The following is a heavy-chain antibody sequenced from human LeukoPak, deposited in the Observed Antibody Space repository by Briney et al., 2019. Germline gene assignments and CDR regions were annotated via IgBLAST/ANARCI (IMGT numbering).Heavy chain of an antibody. D-gene: IGHD5-18*01. V-gene: IGHV4-34*01. Sequence: SSETLSLTCAVYGGSFSGYYWSWIRQPPGKGLEWIGEINHSGSTNYNPSLKSRVTISVDTSKNQFSLKLSSVTAADTAVYYCARGPGSFRPKKTWIRTNYFDYWGQGTLVTVSS. J-gene: IGHJ4*02. CDR1: GGSFSGYY. CDR2: INHSGST. CDR3: ARGPGSFRPKKTWIRTNYFDY.